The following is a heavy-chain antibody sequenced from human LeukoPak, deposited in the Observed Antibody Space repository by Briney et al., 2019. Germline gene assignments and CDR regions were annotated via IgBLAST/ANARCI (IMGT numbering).Heavy chain of an antibody. J-gene: IGHJ4*02. CDR1: GFTFSSYA. CDR2: ISGSGGST. CDR3: ARPTTVTTEAFGY. V-gene: IGHV3-23*01. Sequence: HPGGSLRLSCAASGFTFSSYAMSWVRQAPGKGLEWVSAISGSGGSTYYADSVKGRFTISRDNSKNTLYLQMNSLRAEDTAVYYCARPTTVTTEAFGYWGQGTLVTVSS. D-gene: IGHD4-11*01.